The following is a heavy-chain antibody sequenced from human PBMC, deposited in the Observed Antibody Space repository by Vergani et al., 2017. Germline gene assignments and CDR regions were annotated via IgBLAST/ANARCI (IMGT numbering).Heavy chain of an antibody. CDR1: GGSFTSYH. CDR3: ARVNTETNGHLYYYYYMDV. D-gene: IGHD4-11*01. V-gene: IGHV4-34*01. J-gene: IGHJ6*03. Sequence: QVQLQQWGGGLLKPSETLSLTCVVNGGSFTSYHWTWIRQSPGEGLEWVGDIDHTGRPDYNPSLKIRLTLSVYNSRNQFSLTLNSVTATDTAIYFCARVNTETNGHLYYYYYMDVWGQGTAVTVS. CDR2: IDHTGRP.